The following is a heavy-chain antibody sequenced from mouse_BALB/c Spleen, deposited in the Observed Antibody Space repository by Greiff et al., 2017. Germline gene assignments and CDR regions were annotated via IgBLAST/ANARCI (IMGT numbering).Heavy chain of an antibody. CDR3: ARSGVYYDYDGFAY. J-gene: IGHJ3*01. V-gene: IGHV1-54*03. Sequence: VQLVESGAELVRPGTSVKVSCKASGYAFTNYLIEWVKQRPGQGLEWIGVINPGSGGTNYNEKFKGKATLTADKSSSTAYMQLSSLTSDDSAVYFCARSGVYYDYDGFAYWGQGTLVTVSA. CDR2: INPGSGGT. CDR1: GYAFTNYL. D-gene: IGHD2-4*01.